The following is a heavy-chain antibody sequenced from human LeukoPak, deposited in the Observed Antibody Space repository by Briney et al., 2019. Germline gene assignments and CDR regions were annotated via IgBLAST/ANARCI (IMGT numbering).Heavy chain of an antibody. Sequence: SETLSLTCTVSGGSISSYYWSWIRQPPGKGLEWVGYIYYSGSTNYHPSLTSRVTISVDTSKNQSSLKLSSVTAADTAVYYCASFEYSSSYYFDYWGQGTLVTVSS. CDR1: GGSISSYY. CDR3: ASFEYSSSYYFDY. D-gene: IGHD6-6*01. CDR2: IYYSGST. J-gene: IGHJ4*02. V-gene: IGHV4-59*01.